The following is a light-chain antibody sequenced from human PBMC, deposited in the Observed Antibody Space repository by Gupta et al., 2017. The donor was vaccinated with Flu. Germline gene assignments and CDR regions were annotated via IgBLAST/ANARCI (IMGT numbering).Light chain of an antibody. CDR3: AAWDDSLSGFYV. CDR2: RNN. V-gene: IGLV1-47*01. J-gene: IGLJ1*01. Sequence: HSVLTHPPSPSGTPGQRVTISCSGSSSNIGSNSVYWYQQLPGTAPKLLIYRNNQRPSGVPDRFSGSKSGTSASLAISGLRSEDEADYYCAAWDDSLSGFYVFGTGTKVTVL. CDR1: SSNIGSNS.